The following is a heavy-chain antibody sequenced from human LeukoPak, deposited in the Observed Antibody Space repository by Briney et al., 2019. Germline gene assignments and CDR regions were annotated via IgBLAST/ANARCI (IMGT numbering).Heavy chain of an antibody. D-gene: IGHD3-10*02. Sequence: PSETLSLTCTVSGGSISSYYWSWIRQPPGKGLEWIGSIYYSGSTYYNPSLKSRVTISVDTSKNQFSLKLSSVTAADTAVYYCAREGHVRGASGLIDPWGQGTLVTVSS. V-gene: IGHV4-59*12. CDR1: GGSISSYY. CDR3: AREGHVRGASGLIDP. CDR2: IYYSGST. J-gene: IGHJ5*02.